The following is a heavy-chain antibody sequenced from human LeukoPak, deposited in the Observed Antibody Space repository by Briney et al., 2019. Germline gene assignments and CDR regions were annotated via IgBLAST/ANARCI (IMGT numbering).Heavy chain of an antibody. D-gene: IGHD3-3*02. J-gene: IGHJ6*02. V-gene: IGHV1-2*04. CDR2: INPNSGGT. Sequence: ASVKVSCKASGYAFTGYYMHWVRQAPGQGLEWMGWINPNSGGTNYAQKFQGWVTMTRDTSISTAYMELSRLRSDDTAVYYCARDLHFTARPALYYYYYGMDVWGQGTTVTVSS. CDR3: ARDLHFTARPALYYYYYGMDV. CDR1: GYAFTGYY.